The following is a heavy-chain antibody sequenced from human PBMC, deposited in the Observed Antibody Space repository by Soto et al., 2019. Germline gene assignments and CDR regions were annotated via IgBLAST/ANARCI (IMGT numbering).Heavy chain of an antibody. V-gene: IGHV3-23*01. D-gene: IGHD1-26*01. CDR3: AREDILGARSFDY. Sequence: PGGSLRLSCAASGFSFNFYVMTWVRQAPGKGLEWVSGMSGSGGHIYYADSVKGRFTVSRDNSRNSQYLQMNSLRDEDTAVYCCAREDILGARSFDYWGQGTLVTVSS. CDR1: GFSFNFYV. CDR2: MSGSGGHI. J-gene: IGHJ4*02.